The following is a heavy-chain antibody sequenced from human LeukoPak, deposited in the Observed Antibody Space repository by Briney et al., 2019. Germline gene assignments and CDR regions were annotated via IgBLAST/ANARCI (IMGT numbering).Heavy chain of an antibody. V-gene: IGHV1-18*04. CDR3: AARGGATGTTQGDAFDI. CDR1: GYTFPRYG. J-gene: IGHJ3*02. CDR2: VSAYNGNT. D-gene: IGHD1-1*01. Sequence: GASVKVSCKASGYTFPRYGISWVRQAPGQGLEWMGWVSAYNGNTNYAQKLQGKVTMTTDTAKSTAYMELRSLRSDDAAVYYCAARGGATGTTQGDAFDIWGQGTMVTVSS.